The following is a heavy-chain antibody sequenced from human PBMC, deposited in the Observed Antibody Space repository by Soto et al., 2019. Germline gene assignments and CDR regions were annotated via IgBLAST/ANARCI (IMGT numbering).Heavy chain of an antibody. CDR1: GFNFNTYW. J-gene: IGHJ4*02. CDR3: TRDGGGRYYGGSDN. D-gene: IGHD1-26*01. Sequence: GGSLRLSCEISGFNFNTYWMHWVRQAPGEGVVWVSRINGDGTNTDYADSVKGRFTISRDDAKKTLYLDMSSLRVDDTAVYYCTRDGGGRYYGGSDNWGQGTLVTVSS. CDR2: INGDGTNT. V-gene: IGHV3-74*01.